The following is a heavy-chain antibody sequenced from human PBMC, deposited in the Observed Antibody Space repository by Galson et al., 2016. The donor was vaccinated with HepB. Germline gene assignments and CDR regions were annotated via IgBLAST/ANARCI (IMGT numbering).Heavy chain of an antibody. Sequence: SVKVSCKASGGPFSTYAFNWVRQAPGKGLEWMGGIIPMFGTANYTQSFQGRVTFTADESTSTAYMELSSLRSDDTAVFYCARAPILVGATHYYHHGLDVWGQGTTVTVSS. CDR2: IIPMFGTA. CDR1: GGPFSTYA. J-gene: IGHJ6*02. V-gene: IGHV1-69*13. CDR3: ARAPILVGATHYYHHGLDV. D-gene: IGHD1-26*01.